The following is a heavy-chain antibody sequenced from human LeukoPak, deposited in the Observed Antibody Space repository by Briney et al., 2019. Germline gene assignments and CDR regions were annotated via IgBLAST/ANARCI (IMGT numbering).Heavy chain of an antibody. CDR3: ASPNSMAGTHYFHY. CDR2: ISYDGTDK. J-gene: IGHJ4*02. D-gene: IGHD6-19*01. Sequence: PGGSLRLSCVGSGYIFSSYWMNWVRQPPGKGLEWVAVISYDGTDKYYADSVKGRFTISRDNSKSTLYLQMDSLRAEDTAVYYCASPNSMAGTHYFHYWGQGTLVTVSS. V-gene: IGHV3-30*03. CDR1: GYIFSSYW.